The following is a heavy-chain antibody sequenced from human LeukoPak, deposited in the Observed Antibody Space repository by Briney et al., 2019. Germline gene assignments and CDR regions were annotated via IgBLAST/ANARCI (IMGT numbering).Heavy chain of an antibody. CDR3: ASPNYYDSSGPARDY. CDR1: GYTFTGYY. CDR2: INPNSGGT. J-gene: IGHJ4*02. Sequence: ASVKVSCKASGYTFTGYYMHWVRQAPGQGLEWMGWINPNSGGTNYAQKFQGRVTMTRDTSISTAYMELSRLRSDDTAVYYCASPNYYDSSGPARDYWGQGTLVTVSS. D-gene: IGHD3-22*01. V-gene: IGHV1-2*02.